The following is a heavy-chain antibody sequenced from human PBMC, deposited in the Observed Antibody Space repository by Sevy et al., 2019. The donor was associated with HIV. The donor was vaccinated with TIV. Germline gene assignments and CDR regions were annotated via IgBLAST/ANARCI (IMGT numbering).Heavy chain of an antibody. CDR1: GDSISSYY. Sequence: SETLSLTCTVSGDSISSYYWSWIRQPPGKGLEWIGYIYYSGITDYNPSLKSRVTLSLDTSKNQFSLKLNSVTAADTAVYYCARAIAAPRGMDVWGQGTTVTVSS. CDR3: ARAIAAPRGMDV. V-gene: IGHV4-59*01. J-gene: IGHJ6*02. D-gene: IGHD6-13*01. CDR2: IYYSGIT.